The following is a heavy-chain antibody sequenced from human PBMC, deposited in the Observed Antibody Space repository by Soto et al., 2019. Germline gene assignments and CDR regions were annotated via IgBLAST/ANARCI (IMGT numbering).Heavy chain of an antibody. D-gene: IGHD3-10*01. CDR2: IYYSGST. Sequence: QVQLQESGPGLVKPSQTLSLTCTVSGGSISSGSYYWSWIRQHPGKGLEWIGYIYYSGSTYYNPSLESRVTISVDTSNNQFSLNLSSVTAADTAVYYCARAMVRGVITNWYYFDYWGQGTLVTVSS. V-gene: IGHV4-31*03. J-gene: IGHJ4*02. CDR3: ARAMVRGVITNWYYFDY. CDR1: GGSISSGSYY.